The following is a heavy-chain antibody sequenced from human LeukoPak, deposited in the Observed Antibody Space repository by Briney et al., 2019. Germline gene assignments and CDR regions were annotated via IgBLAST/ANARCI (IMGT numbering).Heavy chain of an antibody. CDR2: IYYSGST. D-gene: IGHD3-16*02. Sequence: SETLSLTCTVSGGSISSYYWSWIRQPPGKGLEWIGYIYYSGSTNYNPSLKSRVTISVDGSKNQFSLKLSSVTAADTAVYYCARVSVKGQPAHWYFDLWGRGTLVTVSS. J-gene: IGHJ2*01. V-gene: IGHV4-59*12. CDR3: ARVSVKGQPAHWYFDL. CDR1: GGSISSYY.